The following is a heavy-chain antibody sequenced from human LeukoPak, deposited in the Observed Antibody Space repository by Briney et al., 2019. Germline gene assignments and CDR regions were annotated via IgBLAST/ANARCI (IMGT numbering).Heavy chain of an antibody. CDR2: IYYSGST. Sequence: PSETLSLTCTVSGGSVSSGSYYWSWIRQPPGKGLEWIGYIYYSGSTNYNPSLKRRVTISVDTSKNQFSLKLSSVPAADTAVYYCAGRSTAMVLFDYWGQGTLVTVSS. J-gene: IGHJ4*02. CDR3: AGRSTAMVLFDY. V-gene: IGHV4-61*01. D-gene: IGHD5-18*01. CDR1: GGSVSSGSYY.